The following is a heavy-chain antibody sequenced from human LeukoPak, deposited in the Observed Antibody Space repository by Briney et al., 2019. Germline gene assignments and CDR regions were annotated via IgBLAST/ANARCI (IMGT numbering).Heavy chain of an antibody. CDR3: ARRRGGFGEGEFDY. J-gene: IGHJ4*02. V-gene: IGHV4-4*08. Sequence: SETLSLTCTVSGVSISGFYWNWIRQPPRKGLEWVGYSHSGGSISSNSSLNSRVAFSMDTSKNQVSLRLNSVTATDTAVYYCARRRGGFGEGEFDYWGQGIPVTVST. CDR1: GVSISGFY. D-gene: IGHD3-10*01. CDR2: SHSGGSI.